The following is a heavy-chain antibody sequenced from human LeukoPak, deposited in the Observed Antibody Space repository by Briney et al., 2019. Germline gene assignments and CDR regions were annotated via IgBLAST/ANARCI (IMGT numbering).Heavy chain of an antibody. CDR1: GFTFSSSA. V-gene: IGHV3-23*01. CDR2: ISNNGGYT. D-gene: IGHD3-22*01. Sequence: GGSLRLSCAASGFTFSSSAMSWVRQAPGKGLEWVSAISNNGGYTYYADSVQGRFTISRDNSKSTLCLQMNSLRAEDTAVYYCAKDPYDSSGYSEIDYWGQGTLVTVSS. CDR3: AKDPYDSSGYSEIDY. J-gene: IGHJ4*02.